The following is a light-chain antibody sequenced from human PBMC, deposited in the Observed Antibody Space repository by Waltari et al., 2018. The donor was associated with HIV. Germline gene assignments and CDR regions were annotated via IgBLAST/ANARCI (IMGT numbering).Light chain of an antibody. CDR1: SSDVGGYNY. J-gene: IGLJ2*01. CDR3: SSYTSSSTVV. Sequence: SALTQPASVSGSPGQSITISCTGTSSDVGGYNYVSWYQQHARKAPIFMIEEVSKRAAGVSNRFSGTKSGNTASLSISGLQAEDEADYYCSSYTSSSTVVFGGGTKLTVL. V-gene: IGLV2-14*01. CDR2: EVS.